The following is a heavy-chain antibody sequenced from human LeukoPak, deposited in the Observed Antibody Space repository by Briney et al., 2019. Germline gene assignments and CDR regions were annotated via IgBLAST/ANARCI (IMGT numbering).Heavy chain of an antibody. V-gene: IGHV3-48*01. CDR3: ARDLPAGPYYYYYYGMDV. J-gene: IGHJ6*02. Sequence: GGSLRLSCAASGFTFSSYSMNWVRQAPGKGLEGGSYISSSSSTIYYADSVKGRFTISRDNAKNSPYLQMNSLRAEDTAVYYCARDLPAGPYYYYYYGMDVWGQGTTVTVSS. CDR2: ISSSSSTI. D-gene: IGHD1-14*01. CDR1: GFTFSSYS.